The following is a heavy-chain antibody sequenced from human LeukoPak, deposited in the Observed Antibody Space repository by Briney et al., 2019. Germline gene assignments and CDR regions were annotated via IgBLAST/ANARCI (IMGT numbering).Heavy chain of an antibody. J-gene: IGHJ3*01. CDR2: ITSSSTYI. CDR3: ARGDCSGGSCYSDAFDL. V-gene: IGHV3-21*01. CDR1: GFTFSSYS. Sequence: PGGSLRLSCAASGFTFSSYSMNWVRQAPGKGLEWVSSITSSSTYIYYADSVKGRLTISRDNAKNSLYLQMNSLRAEDTAVYYCARGDCSGGSCYSDAFDLWGQGTMVTVSS. D-gene: IGHD2-15*01.